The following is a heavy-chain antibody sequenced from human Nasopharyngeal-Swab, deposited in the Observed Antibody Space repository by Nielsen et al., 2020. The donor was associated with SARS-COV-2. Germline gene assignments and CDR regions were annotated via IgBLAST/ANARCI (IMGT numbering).Heavy chain of an antibody. CDR2: ISSSSSYT. CDR3: ARGPEPFWSGYFGY. J-gene: IGHJ4*02. CDR1: GFTFSSYS. D-gene: IGHD3-3*01. V-gene: IGHV3-21*01. Sequence: GESLKISCAASGFTFSSYSMNWVRQAPGKGLEWVSSISSSSSYTYYADSVKGRFTISRDNAKNSLYLQMNSLRAEDTAVYYCARGPEPFWSGYFGYWGQGTLVTVSS.